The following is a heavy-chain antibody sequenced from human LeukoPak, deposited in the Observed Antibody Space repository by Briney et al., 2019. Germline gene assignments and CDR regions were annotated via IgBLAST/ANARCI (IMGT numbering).Heavy chain of an antibody. CDR2: IYSGGST. V-gene: IGHV3-53*01. J-gene: IGHJ3*02. CDR3: ARVGGYSYGLPWAFDI. CDR1: GFTVSSNY. D-gene: IGHD5-18*01. Sequence: PGGSLRLSCAASGFTVSSNYMSWVRQAPGKGLEWVSVIYSGGSTYYADSVKGRFTISRDNSKNTLYLQMNSLRAEDTAVYYCARVGGYSYGLPWAFDIWGQGTMVTVSS.